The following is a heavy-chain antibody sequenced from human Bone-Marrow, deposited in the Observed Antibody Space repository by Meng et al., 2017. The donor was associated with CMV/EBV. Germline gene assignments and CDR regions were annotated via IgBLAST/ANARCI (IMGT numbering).Heavy chain of an antibody. CDR3: ARGHVSGGSGYASSGVGDY. CDR1: GYTFTGYY. J-gene: IGHJ4*02. CDR2: INPNSGGT. V-gene: IGHV1-2*02. D-gene: IGHD5-12*01. Sequence: ASVKVSCKASGYTFTGYYMHWVRQAPGQGLEWMGWINPNSGGTNYAQKFQGRVTMTRDTSISTAYMELSRLRSDDTAVYYCARGHVSGGSGYASSGVGDYWGQGTRVTVYS.